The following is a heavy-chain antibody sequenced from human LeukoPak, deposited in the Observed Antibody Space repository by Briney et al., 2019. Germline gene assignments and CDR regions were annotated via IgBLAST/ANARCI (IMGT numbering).Heavy chain of an antibody. Sequence: GGSLRLSCAASGFTFSIYAMGWVRQAPGKGLEWVSAISGSGGSTYYADSVKGRFTISRDNSKNTLYLQMSSLRAEDTALYYCAKSPCSSTTCYVSWLDPWGQGALVTVSS. J-gene: IGHJ5*02. CDR3: AKSPCSSTTCYVSWLDP. CDR2: ISGSGGST. CDR1: GFTFSIYA. D-gene: IGHD2-2*01. V-gene: IGHV3-23*01.